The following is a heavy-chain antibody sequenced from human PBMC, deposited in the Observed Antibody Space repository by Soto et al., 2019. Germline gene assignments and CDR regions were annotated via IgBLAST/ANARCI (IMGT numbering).Heavy chain of an antibody. CDR3: ARDRGVKQRHYGMDA. D-gene: IGHD6-25*01. CDR2: ISGSGGST. Sequence: PGGSLRLSCAASGFTFSSYAMSWVRQAPGKGLEWVSAISGSGGSTYYADSVKGRFTISRDNSKNTLYLQMNSLRAEDTAVYYCARDRGVKQRHYGMDAWGQGTTVTVSS. CDR1: GFTFSSYA. V-gene: IGHV3-23*01. J-gene: IGHJ6*02.